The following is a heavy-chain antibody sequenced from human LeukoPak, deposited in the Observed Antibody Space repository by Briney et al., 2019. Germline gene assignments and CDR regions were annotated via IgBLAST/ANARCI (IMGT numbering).Heavy chain of an antibody. CDR2: IYHSGST. CDR3: ARTANRWELDY. J-gene: IGHJ4*02. V-gene: IGHV4-38-2*02. Sequence: TSETLSLTCTVSGYSISSGYYWGWIRQPPGKGLEWIGSIYHSGSTYYNPSLKSRVTISVDTSKNQFSLKLSSVTAADTAVYYCARTANRWELDYWGQGTLVTVSS. CDR1: GYSISSGYY. D-gene: IGHD1-26*01.